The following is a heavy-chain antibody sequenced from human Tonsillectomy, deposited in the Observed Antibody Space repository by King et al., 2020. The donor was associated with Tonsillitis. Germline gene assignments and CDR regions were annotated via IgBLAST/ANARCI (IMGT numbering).Heavy chain of an antibody. V-gene: IGHV1-46*03. CDR2: SNPSGGST. CDR3: ARDRRRITIFGVVIWSVQGFDP. J-gene: IGHJ5*02. Sequence: QLVQSGAEVKKPGASVKVSCKASGYTFTSYYMHWVRQAPGQGLEWMGISNPSGGSTSYAQKFQGRVTMTRDTSTSTVYMELSSLRSEDTAVYYCARDRRRITIFGVVIWSVQGFDPWGQGTLVTVSS. D-gene: IGHD3-3*01. CDR1: GYTFTSYY.